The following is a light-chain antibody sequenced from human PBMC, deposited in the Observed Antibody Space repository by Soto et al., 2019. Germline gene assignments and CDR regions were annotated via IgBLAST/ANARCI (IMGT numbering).Light chain of an antibody. CDR1: QSVSSN. CDR2: GAS. V-gene: IGKV3-15*01. CDR3: QQYNNWPPVVT. J-gene: IGKJ1*01. Sequence: EIVMTQSPATLSVSPGERATLSCRASQSVSSNLAWYQQKPGQAPRLLIYGASTRATGIPARFSGSGSGTEFTLTISSLQSEDFAVYYCQQYNNWPPVVTFGQGTKVDI.